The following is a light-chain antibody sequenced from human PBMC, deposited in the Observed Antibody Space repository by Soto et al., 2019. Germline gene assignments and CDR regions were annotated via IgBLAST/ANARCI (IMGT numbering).Light chain of an antibody. CDR3: QQYKNWRT. CDR2: DAS. CDR1: QSVDNY. J-gene: IGKJ1*01. Sequence: EIVLTQSPATLSLSPGERATLSCRASQSVDNYLDWYQQKPGQAPRLLIYDASTRATGVPARFSGSGSGTEFTLTISSLQSEDCAVYYCQQYKNWRTFGQGTKVDIK. V-gene: IGKV3-15*01.